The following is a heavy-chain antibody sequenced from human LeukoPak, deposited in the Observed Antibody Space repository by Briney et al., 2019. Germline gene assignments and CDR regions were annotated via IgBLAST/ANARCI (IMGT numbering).Heavy chain of an antibody. CDR1: GFTFGIYA. D-gene: IGHD6-13*01. CDR2: ISGSGGST. J-gene: IGHJ4*02. Sequence: GGSLRLSCAASGFTFGIYAITWVRQAPGKGLEWVSTISGSGGSTYYADSVKGRFTISRDNSKNTLYLQMNSLRPEDTAIYYCAKDYSGSWYYFDYWGQGTLVTVSS. V-gene: IGHV3-23*01. CDR3: AKDYSGSWYYFDY.